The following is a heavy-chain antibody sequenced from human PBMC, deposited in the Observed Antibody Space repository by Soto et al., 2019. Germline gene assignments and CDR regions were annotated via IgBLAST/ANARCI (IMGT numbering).Heavy chain of an antibody. CDR3: AREGIAVAVTNWFDP. J-gene: IGHJ5*02. CDR1: GYTFTSYY. Sequence: QVQLVQSGAEVKKPGASVKVSCKASGYTFTSYYMHWVRQAPGQGLEWMGIINPSGGSTSYAQKFQDRVTMTRDTSTSTVYMELSSLRSEDTAVYYCAREGIAVAVTNWFDPWGQGTLVTVSS. CDR2: INPSGGST. V-gene: IGHV1-46*01. D-gene: IGHD6-19*01.